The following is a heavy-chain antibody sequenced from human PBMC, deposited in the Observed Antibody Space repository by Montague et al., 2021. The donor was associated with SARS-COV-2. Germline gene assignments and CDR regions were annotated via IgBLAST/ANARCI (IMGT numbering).Heavy chain of an antibody. CDR1: GGSISSYY. V-gene: IGHV4-59*01. Sequence: SETLSLTCTVSGGSISSYYLSWIRQPPGKGLEWIGYIYYSGSTNYNPSLKSRVTISVDTSKNQFSLKLSSVTAADTAVYYCARENNWNLNGWFDPWGQGTLVTVSS. D-gene: IGHD1-20*01. J-gene: IGHJ5*02. CDR3: ARENNWNLNGWFDP. CDR2: IYYSGST.